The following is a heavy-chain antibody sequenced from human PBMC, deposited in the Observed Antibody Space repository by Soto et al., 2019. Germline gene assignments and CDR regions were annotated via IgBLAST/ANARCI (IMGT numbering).Heavy chain of an antibody. J-gene: IGHJ5*02. D-gene: IGHD3-10*01. CDR1: GGSFSGYY. CDR3: ARGRKLKLLWFGESIHPQIPNWFAP. CDR2: INHSGST. Sequence: SETLSLTCAVYGGSFSGYYWSWIRQPPGKGLEWIGEINHSGSTNYNPSLKSRVTISVDTSKNQFSLKLSSVTAADTAVYYCARGRKLKLLWFGESIHPQIPNWFAPGGQGTLVTVSS. V-gene: IGHV4-34*01.